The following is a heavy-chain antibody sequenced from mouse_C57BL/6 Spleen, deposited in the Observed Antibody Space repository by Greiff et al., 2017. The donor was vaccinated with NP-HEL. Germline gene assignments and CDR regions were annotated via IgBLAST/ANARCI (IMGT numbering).Heavy chain of an antibody. CDR1: GYTFTSYW. CDR3: ARGITTVVVDY. D-gene: IGHD1-1*01. CDR2: IDPSDSYT. J-gene: IGHJ2*01. V-gene: IGHV1-50*01. Sequence: QVQLQQPGAELVKPGASVKLSCKASGYTFTSYWMQWVKQRPGQGLAWIGEIDPSDSYTNYNQKFKGKATLTVDTSSSTAYMQHSSLTSEDSAVYYCARGITTVVVDYWGQGTTLTVSS.